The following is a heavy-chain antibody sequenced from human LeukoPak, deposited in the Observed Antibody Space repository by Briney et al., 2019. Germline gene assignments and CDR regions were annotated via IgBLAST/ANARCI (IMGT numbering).Heavy chain of an antibody. D-gene: IGHD2-15*01. V-gene: IGHV1-2*02. CDR1: GYTFTGYY. Sequence: ASVKVSCKASGYTFTGYYMHWVRQAPGQGLEWMGWINPNNGGTNYAQKFQGRVTMTRDTSISTAYMELSRLRSDDTAGYYCARTGGSIPPGIYYMDVWDKGTTVTVSS. J-gene: IGHJ6*03. CDR2: INPNNGGT. CDR3: ARTGGSIPPGIYYMDV.